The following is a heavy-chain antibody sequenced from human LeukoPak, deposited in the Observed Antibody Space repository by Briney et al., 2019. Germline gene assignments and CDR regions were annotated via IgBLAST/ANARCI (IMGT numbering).Heavy chain of an antibody. D-gene: IGHD4-17*01. V-gene: IGHV3-15*07. Sequence: GGSLRLSCAASGFTFSNAWMNWVRQAPGKGLEWVGRIKSKTDGGTTDYAAPVKGRFTISRDDSKNTLYLQMNSLKTEDTAVYYRTTTATVTYSYYYYGIDVWGQGTTVTVSS. J-gene: IGHJ6*02. CDR3: TTTATVTYSYYYYGIDV. CDR2: IKSKTDGGTT. CDR1: GFTFSNAW.